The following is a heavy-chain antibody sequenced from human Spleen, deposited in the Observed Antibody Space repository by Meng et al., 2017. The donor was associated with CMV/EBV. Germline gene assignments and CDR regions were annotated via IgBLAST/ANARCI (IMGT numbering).Heavy chain of an antibody. D-gene: IGHD2-2*01. J-gene: IGHJ4*02. CDR3: AKDLPKYCSSTRCYAGPDY. V-gene: IGHV3-30*02. CDR1: GFTFSSYG. Sequence: GESLKISCAASGFTFSSYGMHWVRQAPGKGLEWVAFIRYDGSNKYYADSVKGRFTISRDKSKNTLYLQMNSLRTEDTAVYYCAKDLPKYCSSTRCYAGPDYWGQGTLVTVSS. CDR2: IRYDGSNK.